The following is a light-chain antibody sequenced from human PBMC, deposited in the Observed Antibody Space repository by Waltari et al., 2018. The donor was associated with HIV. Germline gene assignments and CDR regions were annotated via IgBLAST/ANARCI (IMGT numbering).Light chain of an antibody. J-gene: IGLJ1*01. CDR2: RNN. CDR1: SANIGSSY. Sequence: QSVLTQSPSASGTPGQRVTISCSGSSANIGSSYVYWHQQLPGTAPNLLTSRNNRRPSGVPDRFSGSKSGTSASLAINGLRSEDEADYYCAAWDDSPYVFGTGTKVTVL. CDR3: AAWDDSPYV. V-gene: IGLV1-47*01.